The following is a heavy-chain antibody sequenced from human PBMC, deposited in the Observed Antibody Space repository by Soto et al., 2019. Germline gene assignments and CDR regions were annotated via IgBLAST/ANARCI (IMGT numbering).Heavy chain of an antibody. J-gene: IGHJ6*02. CDR2: IYPGDSDT. V-gene: IGHV5-51*01. CDR3: AASILYYGMDV. Sequence: PGESLKISCNGSGYTFTNYWIGWVRQMPGKGLEWMGIIYPGDSDTKYNPSFQGQVTISADKSITTTYLRWTSLKASDTAIYYCAASILYYGMDVWGQGTKVTVSS. CDR1: GYTFTNYW.